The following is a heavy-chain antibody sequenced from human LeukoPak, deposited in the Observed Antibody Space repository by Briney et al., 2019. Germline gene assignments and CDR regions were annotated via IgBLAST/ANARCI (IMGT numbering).Heavy chain of an antibody. D-gene: IGHD2-2*01. V-gene: IGHV3-30*02. Sequence: GGSLRLSCAASGFTFSSYGMHWVRQAPGKGPEWVAVIWYDGSNKYYADSVKGRFTISSDNSKNTLYLQMNSLRAEDTAVYYCAKDGDCSSTSCYYFDYWGQGTLVTVSS. CDR2: IWYDGSNK. CDR1: GFTFSSYG. CDR3: AKDGDCSSTSCYYFDY. J-gene: IGHJ4*02.